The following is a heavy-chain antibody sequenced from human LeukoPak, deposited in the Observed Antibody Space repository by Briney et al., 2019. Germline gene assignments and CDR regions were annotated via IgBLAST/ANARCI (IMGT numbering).Heavy chain of an antibody. CDR1: GFTFSSYS. V-gene: IGHV3-21*01. J-gene: IGHJ4*02. Sequence: GGSLRLSCAASGFTFSSYSMNWVRQAPGKGLEWVSSISSSSSYIYYADSVKGRFTIFRENAKNSLYLQMNSLRAEDTAVYYCARADRRILTGYYPDYWGQGTLVTVSS. CDR3: ARADRRILTGYYPDY. D-gene: IGHD3-9*01. CDR2: ISSSSSYI.